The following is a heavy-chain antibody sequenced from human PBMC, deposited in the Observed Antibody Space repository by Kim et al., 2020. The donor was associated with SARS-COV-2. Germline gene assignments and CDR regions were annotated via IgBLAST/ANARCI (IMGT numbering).Heavy chain of an antibody. J-gene: IGHJ4*02. V-gene: IGHV3-72*01. Sequence: GGSLRLSCAASGFTFSDHYVDWVRQAPGKGLEWIARTRDKANTFSTAYAASVKCRFIIFRDDSQTSLDLQMNSLKAEDTAVYYCARVSPASLIRGFVPPLTYDCWGQGSLVTVSS. CDR3: ARVSPASLIRGFVPPLTYDC. D-gene: IGHD3-10*01. CDR2: TRDKANTFST. CDR1: GFTFSDHY.